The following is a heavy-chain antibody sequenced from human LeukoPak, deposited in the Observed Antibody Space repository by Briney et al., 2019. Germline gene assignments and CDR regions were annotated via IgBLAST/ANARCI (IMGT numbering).Heavy chain of an antibody. CDR1: GFTVSSNY. CDR3: ARGGYYYGSGDDY. CDR2: IYSGGST. J-gene: IGHJ4*02. Sequence: PGGSLRLSCAASGFTVSSNYMSWVRQAPGKGLEWVSVIYSGGSTYYAESVKGRFTISRDNSKNTLYLQMNSLRAEDTAVYYCARGGYYYGSGDDYWGQGTLLTVSS. D-gene: IGHD3-10*01. V-gene: IGHV3-53*01.